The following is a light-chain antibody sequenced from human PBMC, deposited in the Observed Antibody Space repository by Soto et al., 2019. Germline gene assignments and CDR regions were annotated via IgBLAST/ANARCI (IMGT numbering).Light chain of an antibody. V-gene: IGKV3-11*01. CDR3: QQYVTSSWT. J-gene: IGKJ1*01. CDR1: QSVSSY. CDR2: DAS. Sequence: EIVLTQSPATLSLSPGERATLSCRASQSVSSYLAWYQQKPGQAPRLLIYDASNRATGIPARFSGSGSGTDFTLTISRLDLEDSAFYYCQQYVTSSWTFGQGTKVEIK.